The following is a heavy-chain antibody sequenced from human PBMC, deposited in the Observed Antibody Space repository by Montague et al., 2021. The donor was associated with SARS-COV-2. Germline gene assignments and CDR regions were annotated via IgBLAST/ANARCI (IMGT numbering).Heavy chain of an antibody. Sequence: SLRLSCAASGFTLSSYAMHWVRQAPGKGLEWVAVISYDGSNKYYADSVKGRFTISRDNSKNTLYLQMNSLRAEDTAVYYCARDRWEVDTAMAHFDYWGQGTLVTVSS. CDR3: ARDRWEVDTAMAHFDY. CDR2: ISYDGSNK. D-gene: IGHD5-18*01. V-gene: IGHV3-30-3*01. J-gene: IGHJ4*02. CDR1: GFTLSSYA.